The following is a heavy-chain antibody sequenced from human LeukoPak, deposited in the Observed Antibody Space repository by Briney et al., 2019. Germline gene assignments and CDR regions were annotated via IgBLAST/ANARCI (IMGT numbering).Heavy chain of an antibody. V-gene: IGHV3-33*01. CDR2: IWYDGTNK. CDR1: GFTFSSYG. J-gene: IGHJ4*02. CDR3: ARIGGDRHPIEY. Sequence: GGSLRLSCAASGFTFSSYGMHWVRQAPGKGLEWVAVIWYDGTNKYYADSVKGRFTISRDNSKNTLYLQMNNLRAEDTAVYYCARIGGDRHPIEYWGQGTLVTVSS. D-gene: IGHD2-21*02.